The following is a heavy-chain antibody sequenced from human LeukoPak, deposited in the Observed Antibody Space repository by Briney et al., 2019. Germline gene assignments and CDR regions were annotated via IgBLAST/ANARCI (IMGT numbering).Heavy chain of an antibody. CDR3: ARLYYYDSSGYSLDY. CDR2: ISAYNGNT. CDR1: GYTFTSYG. D-gene: IGHD3-22*01. Sequence: GASVKVSCKASGYTFTSYGISWVRQAPGQGLEWMGWISAYNGNTNYAQKLQGRVTMTTDTSTSTAYMELRSLRSDDTAVYYCARLYYYDSSGYSLDYWGQGTLVTVSS. J-gene: IGHJ4*02. V-gene: IGHV1-18*01.